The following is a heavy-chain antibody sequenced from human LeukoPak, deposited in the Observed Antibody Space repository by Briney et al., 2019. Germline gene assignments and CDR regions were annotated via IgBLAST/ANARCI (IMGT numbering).Heavy chain of an antibody. CDR3: RVARLRVGFDY. CDR1: GYTFTSYG. J-gene: IGHJ4*02. D-gene: IGHD5-12*01. CDR2: ISAYNGNT. Sequence: ASVTVSCKASGYTFTSYGISWVRQAPGQGLEWMGWISAYNGNTNYARKLQGRVTMTTDTSTSTAYMELRSLRSDDTVVYYCRVARLRVGFDYWGQGTLVTVSS. V-gene: IGHV1-18*01.